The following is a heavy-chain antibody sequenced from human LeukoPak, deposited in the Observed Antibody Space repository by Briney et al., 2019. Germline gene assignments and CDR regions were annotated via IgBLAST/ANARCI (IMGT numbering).Heavy chain of an antibody. Sequence: GGSLRLSYAASGFTFSSYAMSWVRQAPGKGLEWVSAISGSGGSTYYADSVKGRFTISRDNSKNTLYLQINSLRAEDTAVYYCANGELLWFGELGFWGQGTLVTVSS. D-gene: IGHD3-10*01. J-gene: IGHJ4*02. V-gene: IGHV3-23*01. CDR2: ISGSGGST. CDR3: ANGELLWFGELGF. CDR1: GFTFSSYA.